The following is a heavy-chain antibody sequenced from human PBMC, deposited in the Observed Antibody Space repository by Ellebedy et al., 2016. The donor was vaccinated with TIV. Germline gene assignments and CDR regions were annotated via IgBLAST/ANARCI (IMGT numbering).Heavy chain of an antibody. CDR3: ASLQYSSSWPGDYYYGMDV. J-gene: IGHJ6*02. Sequence: AASVKVSCKASGYTFTGYYMHWVRQAPGQGLERMGWINPNSGGTNYAQKFQGRVTMTRDTSISTAYMELSRLRSDDTAVYYCASLQYSSSWPGDYYYGMDVWGQGTTVTVSS. V-gene: IGHV1-2*02. CDR2: INPNSGGT. CDR1: GYTFTGYY. D-gene: IGHD6-13*01.